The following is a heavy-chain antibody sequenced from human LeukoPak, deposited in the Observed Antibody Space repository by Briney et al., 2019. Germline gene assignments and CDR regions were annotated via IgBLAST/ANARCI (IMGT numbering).Heavy chain of an antibody. Sequence: ASVKVSCKASGYTFTSYDINWVRQATGQGLEWMGWISAYNGNTNYAQKFQGRVTMTRDTSTSTVYMELSSLRSEDTAVYYCARGYPMDWNYFDYWGQGLMVTVSS. CDR3: ARGYPMDWNYFDY. CDR2: ISAYNGNT. CDR1: GYTFTSYD. D-gene: IGHD3/OR15-3a*01. V-gene: IGHV1-8*01. J-gene: IGHJ4*02.